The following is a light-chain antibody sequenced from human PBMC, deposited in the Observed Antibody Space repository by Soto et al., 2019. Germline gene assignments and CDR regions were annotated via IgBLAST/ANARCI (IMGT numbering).Light chain of an antibody. Sequence: QSALTQPPSVSGAPGQRVTISCTGSSSNIGAGYDVHWYQQLPGTAPKLLIYGNSNRPSGVPDRFSGSKSGTSASLAITGLQAEDEADYSCQSYDSSLSGSYVLGTGTKV. CDR2: GNS. CDR1: SSNIGAGYD. V-gene: IGLV1-40*01. CDR3: QSYDSSLSGSYV. J-gene: IGLJ1*01.